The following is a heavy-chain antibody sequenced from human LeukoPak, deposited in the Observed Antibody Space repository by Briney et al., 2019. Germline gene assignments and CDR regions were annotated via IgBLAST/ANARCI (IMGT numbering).Heavy chain of an antibody. CDR3: ARDVYGSGRHYDY. Sequence: GGSLRLSCVASGFIFDDYAMNWVRQVPGKGLEWVSYISSSGSTIYYADSVKGRFTISRDNAKNSLYLQMNSLRAEDTAVYYCARDVYGSGRHYDYWGQGTLVTASS. CDR1: GFIFDDYA. CDR2: ISSSGSTI. V-gene: IGHV3-48*03. J-gene: IGHJ4*02. D-gene: IGHD3-10*01.